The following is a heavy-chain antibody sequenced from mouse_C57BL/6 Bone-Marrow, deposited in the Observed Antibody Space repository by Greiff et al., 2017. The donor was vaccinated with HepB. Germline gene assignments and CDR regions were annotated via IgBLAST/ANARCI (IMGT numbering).Heavy chain of an antibody. CDR1: GYTFTDYE. J-gene: IGHJ2*01. Sequence: VQRVESGAELVRPGASVTLSCKASGYTFTDYEMHWVKQTPEQGLEWIGAIDPETGGTAYNQKFKGKAILTADKSSSTAYMELRSLTSEDSAVYYCTRRIHIYYGYGGGYWGQGTTLTVSS. V-gene: IGHV1-15*01. CDR2: IDPETGGT. D-gene: IGHD2-2*01. CDR3: TRRIHIYYGYGGGY.